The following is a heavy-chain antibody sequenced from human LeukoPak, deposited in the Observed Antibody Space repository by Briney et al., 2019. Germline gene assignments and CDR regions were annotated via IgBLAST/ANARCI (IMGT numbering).Heavy chain of an antibody. V-gene: IGHV4-39*07. CDR2: LSYSGKT. D-gene: IGHD3-10*01. Sequence: SDTLSLTCIISGGSISSSTYYWGWIRQPPGKGLEWIGTLSYSGKTYYNPSLKSRVTISVDKSKNQFSLKLSSVTAADTAVYYCARDWVGRNYFDYWGQGTLVTVSS. CDR1: GGSISSSTYY. J-gene: IGHJ4*02. CDR3: ARDWVGRNYFDY.